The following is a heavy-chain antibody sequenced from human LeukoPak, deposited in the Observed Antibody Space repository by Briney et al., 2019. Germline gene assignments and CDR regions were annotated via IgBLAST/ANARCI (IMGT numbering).Heavy chain of an antibody. D-gene: IGHD5-18*01. J-gene: IGHJ3*02. V-gene: IGHV3-33*01. CDR3: ARDFGLLGYGYGHDAFDI. Sequence: PGGSLRLSCAASGFTFSSYGMHWVRQAPGKGLEWVAVIWYDGSNKYYADSVKGRFTISRDNSKNTLYLQMNSLRAEDTAVYYCARDFGLLGYGYGHDAFDIWGQGTMVTVSS. CDR1: GFTFSSYG. CDR2: IWYDGSNK.